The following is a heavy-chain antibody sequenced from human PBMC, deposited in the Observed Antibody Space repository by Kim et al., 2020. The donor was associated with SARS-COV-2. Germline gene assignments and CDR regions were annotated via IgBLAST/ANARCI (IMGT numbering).Heavy chain of an antibody. D-gene: IGHD6-13*01. CDR1: GYTFTGYY. J-gene: IGHJ4*02. CDR2: INPNSGGT. Sequence: ASVKVSCKASGYTFTGYYMHWVRQAPGQGLEWMGWINPNSGGTNYAQKFQGRVTMTRDTSISTAYMELSRLRSDDTAVYYCASYRKVYSSSSYIPHFDYWGQGTLVTVSS. CDR3: ASYRKVYSSSSYIPHFDY. V-gene: IGHV1-2*02.